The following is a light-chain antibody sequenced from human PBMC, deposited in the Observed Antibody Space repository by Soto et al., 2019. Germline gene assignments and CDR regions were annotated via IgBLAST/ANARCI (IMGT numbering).Light chain of an antibody. V-gene: IGKV1-39*01. CDR2: AAS. CDR1: QNIASF. CDR3: QQTYSMPVT. Sequence: DVQMTQSPSSLSASVGDRVTITCRASQNIASFLNWYQQRPGTAPKLLIFAASNLETGVPSRFSGRGSATDFTLTISSLQPEDFATYFCQQTYSMPVTFGRGTKLEMK. J-gene: IGKJ2*01.